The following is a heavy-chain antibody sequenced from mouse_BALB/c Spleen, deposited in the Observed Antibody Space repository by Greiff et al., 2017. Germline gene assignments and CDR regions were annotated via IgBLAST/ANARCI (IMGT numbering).Heavy chain of an antibody. CDR1: GYSFTSYW. Sequence: QVQLQQSGPQLVRPGASVKISCKASGYSFTSYWMHWVKQRPGQGLEWIGMIDPSDSETRLNQKFKDKATLTVDKSSSTAYMQLSSPTSEDSAVYYCARLHSSGLGDYWGQGTSVTVPS. CDR3: ARLHSSGLGDY. D-gene: IGHD3-1*01. J-gene: IGHJ4*01. CDR2: IDPSDSET. V-gene: IGHV1S126*01.